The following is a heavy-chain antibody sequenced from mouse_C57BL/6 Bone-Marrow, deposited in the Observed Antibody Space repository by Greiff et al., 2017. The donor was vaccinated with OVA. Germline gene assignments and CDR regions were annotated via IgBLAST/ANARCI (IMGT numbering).Heavy chain of an antibody. D-gene: IGHD4-1*01. CDR2: IDPENGDT. J-gene: IGHJ4*01. CDR1: GFNIKDYY. V-gene: IGHV14-4*01. CDR3: TTAGFYAMDY. Sequence: VQLQQSGAELVRPGASVKLSCTASGFNIKDYYMHWVKQRPEQGLEWIGWIDPENGDTEYASKFQGKATITADTSSNTAYLQLSSLTSEDTDVYYCTTAGFYAMDYWGQGTSVTVSS.